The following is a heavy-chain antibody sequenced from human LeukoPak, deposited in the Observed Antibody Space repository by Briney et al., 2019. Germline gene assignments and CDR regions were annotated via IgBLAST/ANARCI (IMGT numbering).Heavy chain of an antibody. CDR3: ARDGRFGIVVTDAFDI. V-gene: IGHV1-69*13. Sequence: GASVKVSCKASGGTFSSYAISWVRQAPGQGLEWMGGIIPIFGTANYAQKFQGRVTITADEFTSTAYMELSSLRSEDTAVYYCARDGRFGIVVTDAFDIWGQGTMVAVSS. CDR2: IIPIFGTA. J-gene: IGHJ3*02. D-gene: IGHD3-22*01. CDR1: GGTFSSYA.